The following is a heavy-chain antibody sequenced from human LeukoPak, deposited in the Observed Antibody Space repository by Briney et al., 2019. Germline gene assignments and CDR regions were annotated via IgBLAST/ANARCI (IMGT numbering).Heavy chain of an antibody. V-gene: IGHV3-7*03. CDR2: INQDGNDK. Sequence: GESLRLSCAASGFTFSTYWMNWVRQAPGQGLEWLANINQDGNDKYYVDSVRGRFTISRDNAKRSLYLQMSSLRAEDTAVYFCTSGDYVDYWGQGTLVTVSS. CDR1: GFTFSTYW. CDR3: TSGDYVDY. J-gene: IGHJ4*02.